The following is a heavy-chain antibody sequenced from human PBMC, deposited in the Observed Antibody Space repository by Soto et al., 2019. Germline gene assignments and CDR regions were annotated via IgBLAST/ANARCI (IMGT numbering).Heavy chain of an antibody. D-gene: IGHD3-9*01. Sequence: SETLSLTCAVYGESFSGYIWTWIRQTPGKGLQWIGQINHSGSASYNPSLKSRVTISVDMSRDQFSLQLKSVTAADTAVYYCARHRDYDILTNYREYYFDYWGQGALVTVSS. CDR2: INHSGSA. V-gene: IGHV4-34*01. J-gene: IGHJ4*02. CDR3: ARHRDYDILTNYREYYFDY. CDR1: GESFSGYI.